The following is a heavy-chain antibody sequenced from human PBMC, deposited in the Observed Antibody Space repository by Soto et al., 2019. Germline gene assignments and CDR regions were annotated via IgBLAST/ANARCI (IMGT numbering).Heavy chain of an antibody. J-gene: IGHJ6*02. CDR1: GGSISSGGYY. V-gene: IGHV4-31*03. CDR3: ARALRGQCLPRYYYYGMDV. Sequence: QVQLQESGPGLVKPSQTLSLTCTVSGGSISSGGYYWSWIRQHPGKGLEWIGYIYYSGSTYYNPSLKGRVTISVDTSKNQFSLKLSSVTAADTAVYYCARALRGQCLPRYYYYGMDVWGQGTTVTVSS. D-gene: IGHD6-19*01. CDR2: IYYSGST.